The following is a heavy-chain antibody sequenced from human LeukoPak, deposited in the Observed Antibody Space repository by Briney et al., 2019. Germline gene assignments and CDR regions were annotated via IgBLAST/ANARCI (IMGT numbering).Heavy chain of an antibody. CDR1: GGSISSYY. CDR3: AGSRAPGATGTFDY. J-gene: IGHJ4*02. Sequence: SETLSLTCTVSGGSISSYYWSWIRQPPGKGLEWIGYIYYSGSTNYNPSLKSRVTISVDTSKNQFSLKLSSVTAADTAVYYCAGSRAPGATGTFDYWGQGTLVTVSS. D-gene: IGHD1-26*01. V-gene: IGHV4-59*01. CDR2: IYYSGST.